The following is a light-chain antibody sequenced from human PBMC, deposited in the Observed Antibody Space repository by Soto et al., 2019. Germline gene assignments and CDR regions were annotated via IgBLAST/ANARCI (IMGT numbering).Light chain of an antibody. V-gene: IGKV3-15*01. J-gene: IGKJ5*01. CDR3: QQYGGSPIT. Sequence: EIVMTQSPATLSVSPGERATLTCRASQSVSNKLAWYQQKPGQAPRLLMYDASTRATGSPARFSGSGAGTDFTLTISRLEPEDFAVYYCQQYGGSPITFGLGTRLEIK. CDR1: QSVSNK. CDR2: DAS.